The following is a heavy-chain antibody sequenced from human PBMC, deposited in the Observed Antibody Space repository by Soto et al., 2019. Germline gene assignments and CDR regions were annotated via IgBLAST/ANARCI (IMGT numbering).Heavy chain of an antibody. D-gene: IGHD2-2*01. CDR1: GGSISSGAYS. J-gene: IGHJ1*01. V-gene: IGHV4-30-2*01. CDR3: ESGEDCSTTSCYDEEYFQQ. CDR2: IYHSGST. Sequence: PSETLSLTCAVSGGSISSGAYSWSWIRQPPGKGLEWVGYIYHSGSTYYNPSLKSRVTISVDRSKNQFSLNLNSVTAADTAVYYCESGEDCSTTSCYDEEYFQQWRQGTLDTVS.